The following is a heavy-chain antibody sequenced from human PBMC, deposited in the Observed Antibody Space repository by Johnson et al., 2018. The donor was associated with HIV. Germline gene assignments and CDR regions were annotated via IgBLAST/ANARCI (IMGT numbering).Heavy chain of an antibody. CDR1: GFRFSTYA. CDR3: AKPPLITMIVVVADGANAFDI. Sequence: QVQLVESGGGVVQPGRSLRLSCAASGFRFSTYAMHWVRQAPGKGLEWVAFISYEASNKHFPDSVKGRFTISRANSKNTLYLQMNSLRAEDTAVYYCAKPPLITMIVVVADGANAFDIWGQGTMVTVSS. D-gene: IGHD3-22*01. CDR2: ISYEASNK. V-gene: IGHV3-30*18. J-gene: IGHJ3*02.